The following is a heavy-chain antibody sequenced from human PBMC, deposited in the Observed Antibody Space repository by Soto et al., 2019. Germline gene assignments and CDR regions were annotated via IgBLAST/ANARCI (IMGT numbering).Heavy chain of an antibody. CDR1: GFIFKNYA. CDR2: ITRDGYNK. Sequence: ELSRRLSCVGSGFIFKNYALNWVRQAPGKGLEWVASITRDGYNKYYADSVKGRFTISRDNSRDTLSLQMTALRTEDSSIYYCTKSSGGSSSVGMDYWGQGTRVTVSS. D-gene: IGHD6-6*01. V-gene: IGHV3-30*04. CDR3: TKSSGGSSSVGMDY. J-gene: IGHJ4*02.